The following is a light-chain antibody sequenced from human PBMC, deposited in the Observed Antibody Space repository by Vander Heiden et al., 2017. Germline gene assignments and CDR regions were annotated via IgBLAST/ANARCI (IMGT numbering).Light chain of an antibody. V-gene: IGLV1-40*01. CDR2: GNS. J-gene: IGLJ2*01. CDR3: QSYDSSLSPVV. CDR1: SSNIGAGYD. Sequence: QSVLTQPPSVSGAPGPTVTISCTGSSSNIGAGYDVHWYQQLPGTAPKLLIYGNSNRPSGVPDRFSGSKSGTSASLAITGLQAEDEADYYCQSYDSSLSPVVFGGGTKLTVL.